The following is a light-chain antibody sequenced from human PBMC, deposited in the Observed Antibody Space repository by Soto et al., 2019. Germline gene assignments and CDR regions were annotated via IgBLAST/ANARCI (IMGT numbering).Light chain of an antibody. V-gene: IGKV3-15*01. CDR1: QSVGSS. Sequence: EIVMRQSAATLSVSPGEIATLSCRASQSVGSSLAWYQRKPGQAPRLLIYGASTRATGIPARFSGSGSGTEFTLTISSLQSEDFAVYYCQQYNNWPPATFAQGTRLEIK. CDR3: QQYNNWPPAT. CDR2: GAS. J-gene: IGKJ5*01.